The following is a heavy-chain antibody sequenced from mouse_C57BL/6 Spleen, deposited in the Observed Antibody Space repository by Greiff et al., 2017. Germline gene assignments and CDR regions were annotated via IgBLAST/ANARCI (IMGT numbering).Heavy chain of an antibody. D-gene: IGHD1-1*01. Sequence: QVQLQQPGAELVRPGSSVKLSCKASGYTFTSYWMHRVKQRPIQGLEWIGNIDPSDSATHYNQKFKDKATLTVDKSSSTAYMQRSSLTSEDAAVYYCARLTTVVAPRFDYWGQGTTLTVSS. J-gene: IGHJ2*01. V-gene: IGHV1-52*01. CDR1: GYTFTSYW. CDR2: IDPSDSAT. CDR3: ARLTTVVAPRFDY.